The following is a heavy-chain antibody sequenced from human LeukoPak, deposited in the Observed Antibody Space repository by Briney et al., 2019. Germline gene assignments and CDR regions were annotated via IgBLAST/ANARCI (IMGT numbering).Heavy chain of an antibody. V-gene: IGHV1-46*01. CDR3: ARDQRVGYSYGYMRY. D-gene: IGHD5-18*01. Sequence: ASVKVSCKASGYTFTGYYMHWVRQAPGQGLEWMGIINPSGGSTSYAQKFQGRVTMTRDTSTSTVYMELSSLRSEDTAVYYCARDQRVGYSYGYMRYWGQGTLVTVSS. CDR2: INPSGGST. J-gene: IGHJ4*02. CDR1: GYTFTGYY.